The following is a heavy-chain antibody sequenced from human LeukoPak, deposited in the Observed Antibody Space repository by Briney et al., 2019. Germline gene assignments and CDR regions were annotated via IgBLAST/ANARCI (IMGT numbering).Heavy chain of an antibody. V-gene: IGHV4-34*01. J-gene: IGHJ4*02. CDR3: ARRSWYGGVY. Sequence: SETLSLTCAVYGGSFSGYYWSWIRQPPGKGLEWIGEINHSGSTNYNPSLKSRVTISVDTSKNQFSLKLSSVTAADTAVYYCARRSWYGGVYWGQGTLVTVSS. D-gene: IGHD6-13*01. CDR2: INHSGST. CDR1: GGSFSGYY.